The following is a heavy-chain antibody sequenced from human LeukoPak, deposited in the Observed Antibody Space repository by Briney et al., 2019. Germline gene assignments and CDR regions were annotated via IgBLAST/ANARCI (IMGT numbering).Heavy chain of an antibody. D-gene: IGHD3-3*02. Sequence: SGGSLTLSCAPSAFTFSIYGMHWVRQAPGKGLEWVAFIRYDGSNKYYADSVKSRFTISRDNSKNTVYLQMSSLRTEDTAMYYCAKGVNIFGVVIMGYFDYWGQGTLVTVSS. CDR2: IRYDGSNK. J-gene: IGHJ4*02. V-gene: IGHV3-30*02. CDR3: AKGVNIFGVVIMGYFDY. CDR1: AFTFSIYG.